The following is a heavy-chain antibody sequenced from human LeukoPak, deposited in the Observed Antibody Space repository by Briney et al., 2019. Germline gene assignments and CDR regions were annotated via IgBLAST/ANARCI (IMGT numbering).Heavy chain of an antibody. CDR3: ARLRYGDFYYYYYMDV. V-gene: IGHV4-4*09. Sequence: SETLSLTCTVSGGSISSYYWSWLRQPPGKGLEWIGYIYTSGSTNYNPSLKSRVSISVDTSKSQFSLKLSSVTAADTAVYYCARLRYGDFYYYYYMDVWGKGTTVTVSS. D-gene: IGHD4-17*01. J-gene: IGHJ6*03. CDR2: IYTSGST. CDR1: GGSISSYY.